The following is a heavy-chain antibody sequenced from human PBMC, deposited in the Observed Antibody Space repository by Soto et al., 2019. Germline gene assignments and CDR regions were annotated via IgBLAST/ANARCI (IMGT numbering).Heavy chain of an antibody. CDR1: GITISNYP. CDR2: ISGSGDRT. J-gene: IGHJ1*01. D-gene: IGHD3-22*01. CDR3: VKDDGGYPSTAPH. Sequence: EVQLLESEGGLVQPGGSLRLSCAASGITISNYPMSWVRQAPGKGLDWVSGISGSGDRTYYADSAKGRFTISKDISKNSLSLQLDNLGVEDTAVYFCVKDDGGYPSTAPHWGQGTLVTVSS. V-gene: IGHV3-23*01.